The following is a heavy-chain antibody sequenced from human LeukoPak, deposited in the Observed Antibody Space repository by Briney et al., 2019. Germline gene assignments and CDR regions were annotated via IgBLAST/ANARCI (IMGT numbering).Heavy chain of an antibody. CDR1: GGSISSYY. D-gene: IGHD3-10*01. CDR2: IYYSGST. J-gene: IGHJ4*02. CDR3: ARGYGSGTHCDY. Sequence: SETLSLTCTVSGGSISSYYWSWIRQPPGKGLEWIGYIYYSGSTNYNPSLKSRVTISVDTSKNQFSLKLSSVTAADTAVYYCARGYGSGTHCDYWGQGTLVTVSS. V-gene: IGHV4-59*01.